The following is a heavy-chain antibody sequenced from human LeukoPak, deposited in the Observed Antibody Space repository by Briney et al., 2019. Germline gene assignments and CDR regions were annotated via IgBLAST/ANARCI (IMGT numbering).Heavy chain of an antibody. V-gene: IGHV4-59*08. D-gene: IGHD1-26*01. J-gene: IGHJ4*02. CDR3: ARHSGASPHYFDY. Sequence: SETLSLTCTVSDGSISNYYWSGIRQPPGKGLEWIGFIYYSGTTHYNPSLKSRVTMSVATSNNQFSLRLSSVTAADTAIYYCARHSGASPHYFDYWGQRALVTVSS. CDR2: IYYSGTT. CDR1: DGSISNYY.